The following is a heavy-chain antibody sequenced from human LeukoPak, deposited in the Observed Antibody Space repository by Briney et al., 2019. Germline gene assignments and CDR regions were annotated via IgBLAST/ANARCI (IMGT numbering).Heavy chain of an antibody. CDR3: ARDRSSPPVWSGP. J-gene: IGHJ5*02. D-gene: IGHD6-6*01. CDR2: ISYDGSNK. CDR1: GFTFSSYA. V-gene: IGHV3-30-3*01. Sequence: GGSLSLSCAASGFTFSSYAMHGVRQARGKGLVGVGVISYDGSNKYYGDSVEGRFNIPRDSSKNTVYLQMKSLRPEDAGVLLCARDRSSPPVWSGPSGHRTLVTASS.